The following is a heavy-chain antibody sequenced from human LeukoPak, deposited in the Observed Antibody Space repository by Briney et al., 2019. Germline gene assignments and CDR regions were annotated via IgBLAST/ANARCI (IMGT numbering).Heavy chain of an antibody. V-gene: IGHV1-69*04. CDR2: IIPILGIA. CDR3: ARDLRAVAGIDY. Sequence: SVKVSCKASGGTFSRYAISWVRQAPGQGLEWMGRIIPILGIANYAQKFQGRVTITADKSTSTAYMELSSLRSEDTAVYYCARDLRAVAGIDYWGQGTLVTVSS. CDR1: GGTFSRYA. D-gene: IGHD6-19*01. J-gene: IGHJ4*02.